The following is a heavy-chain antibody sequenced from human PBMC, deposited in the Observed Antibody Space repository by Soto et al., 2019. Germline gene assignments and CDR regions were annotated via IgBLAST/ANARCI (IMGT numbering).Heavy chain of an antibody. J-gene: IGHJ4*02. Sequence: ASVKLSCKASGYTFTRYGISLVRQAPGHGLEWMGWFSAYNGNRIYAQKFQGRVTLTTDTSTSTVYMELTSLRSDDTAVYYCAREKGYIGDYFDYWGQGTLVTVSS. CDR3: AREKGYIGDYFDY. CDR1: GYTFTRYG. CDR2: FSAYNGNR. D-gene: IGHD5-18*01. V-gene: IGHV1-18*01.